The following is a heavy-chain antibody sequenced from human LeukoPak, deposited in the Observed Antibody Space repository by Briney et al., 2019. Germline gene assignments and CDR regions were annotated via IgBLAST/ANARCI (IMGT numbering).Heavy chain of an antibody. Sequence: ASVKVSCKASGYTFTSYGISWVRQAPGQGLERMGWISAYIGNTNYAQKLQGRVTMTTDTSTSTAYMELRSLRSDDTAVYYCARDLFKAAAGTCWFDPWGQGTLVTVSS. CDR1: GYTFTSYG. V-gene: IGHV1-18*01. J-gene: IGHJ5*02. CDR3: ARDLFKAAAGTCWFDP. CDR2: ISAYIGNT. D-gene: IGHD6-13*01.